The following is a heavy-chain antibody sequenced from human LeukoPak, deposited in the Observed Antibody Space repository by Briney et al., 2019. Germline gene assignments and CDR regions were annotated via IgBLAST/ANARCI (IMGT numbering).Heavy chain of an antibody. J-gene: IGHJ6*03. D-gene: IGHD1-1*01. Sequence: SETLSLTCTVSGGSISTFHWSWIRQPAGKGLEWIGRIYTSGGTNYNPSLKSRVTVSVDTSKNQFSLKLSSVTAADTAVYYCARVSWFPGTSYYYMDVWGKGTTVTVSS. CDR1: GGSISTFH. CDR3: ARVSWFPGTSYYYMDV. CDR2: IYTSGGT. V-gene: IGHV4-4*07.